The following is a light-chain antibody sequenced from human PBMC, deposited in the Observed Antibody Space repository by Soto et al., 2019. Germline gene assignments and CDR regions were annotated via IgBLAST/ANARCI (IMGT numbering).Light chain of an antibody. V-gene: IGKV3-15*01. J-gene: IGKJ2*01. CDR1: QNVRSN. CDR2: GAS. CDR3: QQYDKWPLYT. Sequence: EIVMTQSPATLSVSPGERATLSCRASQNVRSNLAWYQQKPGQAPRLLIYGASSRATGIPARFSGSGSGTEFTLTISSLQSEDFAVYYCQQYDKWPLYTFGQGTKLEIK.